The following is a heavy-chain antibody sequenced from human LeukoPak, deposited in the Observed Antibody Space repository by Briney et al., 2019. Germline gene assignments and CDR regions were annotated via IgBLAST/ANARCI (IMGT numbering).Heavy chain of an antibody. CDR2: ITSSSTYT. J-gene: IGHJ6*03. V-gene: IGHV3-21*01. CDR1: GFTFNIYN. Sequence: GSLRLSCAASGFTFNIYNMNWVRQAPGKALEWVSSITSSSTYTYYADSVKGRYTISRDNAKNSLYLQMNGLRAEDTAVYYCARDPYSGDYGPYYYYYMDVWGKGTTVTISS. D-gene: IGHD1-26*01. CDR3: ARDPYSGDYGPYYYYYMDV.